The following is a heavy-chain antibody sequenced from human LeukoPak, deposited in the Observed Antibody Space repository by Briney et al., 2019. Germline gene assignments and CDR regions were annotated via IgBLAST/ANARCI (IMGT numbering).Heavy chain of an antibody. D-gene: IGHD5-18*01. V-gene: IGHV3-30*18. CDR3: AKDADTATIIYWYFDL. CDR2: ISDDGSNR. Sequence: GGSLRLSCTASGFTLSSFGMHWVRQAPGKGLEWMAVISDDGSNRYYADSVKGRFTLSRDNSKNTLYLQMNSLRAEDTAVYYCAKDADTATIIYWYFDLWGRGTLVTVSS. J-gene: IGHJ2*01. CDR1: GFTLSSFG.